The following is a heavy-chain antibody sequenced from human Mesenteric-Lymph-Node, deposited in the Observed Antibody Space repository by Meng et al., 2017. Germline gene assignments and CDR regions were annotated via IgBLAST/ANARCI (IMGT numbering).Heavy chain of an antibody. CDR3: ATSAAAGDS. J-gene: IGHJ5*01. V-gene: IGHV3-11*01. CDR2: ISSSGNII. CDR1: GFTFSDHH. Sequence: QVQLVESGGGLVKTGGSLRLSCAASGFTFSDHHMTWIRQAPGKGLECISYISSSGNIIHYADSVKGRFTISRDNAKNSLYLQMNSLRADDTALYYCATSAAAGDSWGQGTLVTVSS. D-gene: IGHD6-13*01.